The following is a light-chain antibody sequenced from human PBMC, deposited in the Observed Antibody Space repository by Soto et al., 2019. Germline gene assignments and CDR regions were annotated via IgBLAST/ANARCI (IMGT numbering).Light chain of an antibody. Sequence: QSVLTQPPSASGSPGQSVTISCTGTRSNVGGYNYVSWYQQHPGKAPKLMIYEVSKRPSGVPDRFSGSKSGNTASLTVSVLLSDDVSHYYCSSYSGSHNLPYVFGSGFNGNV. CDR2: EVS. J-gene: IGLJ1*01. CDR1: RSNVGGYNY. V-gene: IGLV2-8*01. CDR3: SSYSGSHNLPYV.